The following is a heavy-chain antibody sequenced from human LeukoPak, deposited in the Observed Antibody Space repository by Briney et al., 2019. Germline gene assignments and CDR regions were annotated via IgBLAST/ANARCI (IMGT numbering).Heavy chain of an antibody. D-gene: IGHD3-22*01. J-gene: IGHJ5*02. V-gene: IGHV3-7*01. CDR3: AREIYYYDSSGYLA. CDR1: GFTFSSYW. CDR2: IKQDGSEK. Sequence: PGGSLRLSCAASGFTFSSYWMSWVRQAPGKGLEWVANIKQDGSEKYYVDSVKGRFTISRDNAKNSLYLQMNSLRAEDTAVYYCAREIYYYDSSGYLAWGQGTLVTVSS.